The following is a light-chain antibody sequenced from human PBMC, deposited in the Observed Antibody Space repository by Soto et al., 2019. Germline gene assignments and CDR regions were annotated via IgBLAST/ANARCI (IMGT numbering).Light chain of an antibody. V-gene: IGKV3-11*01. J-gene: IGKJ4*01. CDR2: ATS. CDR3: QQRSDWPPSLT. CDR1: QSVTKS. Sequence: EIVLTQSPSTPSLSPGERPTLSCRASQSVTKSLAWYQQKPGQAPRLLIFATSHRATDIPTRFSGSGSETDFTLTISSLEPEDFAVYYCQQRSDWPPSLTFGGGTKVDIK.